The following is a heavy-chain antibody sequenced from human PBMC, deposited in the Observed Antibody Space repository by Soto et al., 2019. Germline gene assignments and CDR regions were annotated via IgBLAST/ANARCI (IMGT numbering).Heavy chain of an antibody. CDR2: IYPGDSDV. J-gene: IGHJ3*02. CDR1: GYSFTYYW. V-gene: IGHV5-51*01. D-gene: IGHD3-16*01. Sequence: PGESLKISCNGSGYSFTYYWIGWVRQMPGKGLEWMGIIYPGDSDVRYSPSFQGQVTISADKSISTAFLQWNSLKAPDTAIYYCARSSLTYGGIEAFDIWGQGTLVTVSS. CDR3: ARSSLTYGGIEAFDI.